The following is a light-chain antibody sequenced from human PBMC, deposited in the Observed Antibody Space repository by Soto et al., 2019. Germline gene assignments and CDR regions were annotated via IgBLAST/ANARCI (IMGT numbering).Light chain of an antibody. CDR2: DVS. Sequence: QFVLTQPASASGYPGHTLTISCTGANSHVGGYNYVSWYQQHPGKAPKLMLYDVSNRPSGVPDRFSGSKSGNTASLTTSALQAADEADYYCSLYTSENTYVFGTETKVTVL. V-gene: IGLV2-14*03. J-gene: IGLJ1*01. CDR1: NSHVGGYNY. CDR3: SLYTSENTYV.